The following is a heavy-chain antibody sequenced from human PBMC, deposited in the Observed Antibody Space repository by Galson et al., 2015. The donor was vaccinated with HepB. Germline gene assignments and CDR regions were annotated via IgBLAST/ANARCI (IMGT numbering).Heavy chain of an antibody. D-gene: IGHD1-26*01. CDR2: ISSYNGNT. Sequence: SVKVSCKASGYTFTSYAMHCVRQAPGQGLEWMGCISSYNGNTNYAQKLQGRVTMTTDTSTSTAYMELRSLRSDDTAIYYCARDLVVGATVLYYGMDVWGQGTTVTVSS. CDR1: GYTFTSYA. CDR3: ARDLVVGATVLYYGMDV. J-gene: IGHJ6*02. V-gene: IGHV1-18*01.